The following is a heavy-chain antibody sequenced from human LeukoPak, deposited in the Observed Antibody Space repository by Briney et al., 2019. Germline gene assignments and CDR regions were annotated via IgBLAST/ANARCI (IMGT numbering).Heavy chain of an antibody. CDR1: GYTFTSYY. V-gene: IGHV1-46*01. CDR2: INPSGGST. D-gene: IGHD3-22*01. CDR3: ARGYYYYDSSGYSSDY. J-gene: IGHJ4*02. Sequence: ASVKVSCKASGYTFTSYYMHWVRQAPGQGLEWMGIINPSGGSTSYAQKFQGRVTMTRNTSISTAYMELSSLRSEDTAVYYCARGYYYYDSSGYSSDYWGQGTLVTVSS.